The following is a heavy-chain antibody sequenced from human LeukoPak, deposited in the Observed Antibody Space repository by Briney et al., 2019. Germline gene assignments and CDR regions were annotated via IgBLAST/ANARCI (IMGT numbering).Heavy chain of an antibody. V-gene: IGHV3-30-3*01. Sequence: GRSLRLSCAASGFTFSSYFMHWVRQAPGKGLEWVADIASDGSHTFYVESVKGRFTISRDNSKNTLYLQMNSLRAEDTAVYFCARERQDTILHSGAFDIWGQGTRVTVSS. CDR3: ARERQDTILHSGAFDI. CDR1: GFTFSSYF. CDR2: IASDGSHT. D-gene: IGHD2-21*01. J-gene: IGHJ3*02.